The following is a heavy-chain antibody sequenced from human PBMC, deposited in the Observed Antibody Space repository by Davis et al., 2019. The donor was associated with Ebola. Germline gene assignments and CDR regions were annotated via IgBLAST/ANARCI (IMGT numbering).Heavy chain of an antibody. J-gene: IGHJ3*02. CDR1: GYSFTSYW. CDR2: IYTGDSDT. D-gene: IGHD1-1*01. CDR3: ASLRRTITGMDDAFDI. Sequence: GESLKLSCKCSGYSFTSYWIAWVRQMPGKGLEWMGLIYTGDSDTRYSPSFRGQVTISADKSIKTAFLQWSSLKASDTAMYYCASLRRTITGMDDAFDIWGQGTMVTVSS. V-gene: IGHV5-51*01.